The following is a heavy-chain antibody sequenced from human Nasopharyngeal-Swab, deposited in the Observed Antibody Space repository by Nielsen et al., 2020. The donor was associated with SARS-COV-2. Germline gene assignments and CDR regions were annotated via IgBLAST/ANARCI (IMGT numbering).Heavy chain of an antibody. CDR2: IKQDGSEK. Sequence: WIRQPPGKGLEWVASIKQDGSEKYYVDSVKGRFTISRDNAKNSLYLQMNSLRVEDTAVYYCARVPGGYDRRGDEVDQWGQGALGTVSS. D-gene: IGHD3-22*01. V-gene: IGHV3-7*01. CDR3: ARVPGGYDRRGDEVDQ. J-gene: IGHJ4*02.